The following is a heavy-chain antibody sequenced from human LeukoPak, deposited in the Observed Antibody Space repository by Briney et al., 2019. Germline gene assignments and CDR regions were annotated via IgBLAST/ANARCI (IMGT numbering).Heavy chain of an antibody. CDR1: GFTFSNYA. J-gene: IGHJ4*02. Sequence: GTSLRLSCAASGFTFSNYAMSWVRQAPGKGLEWVSAILGSGGSTYYADSVKGRFTVSRDNSKSTLYLQMNSLRAEDTALYYCAKWGDYDVLTGYYVPDYWGQGTLVTVSS. CDR2: ILGSGGST. D-gene: IGHD3-9*01. V-gene: IGHV3-23*01. CDR3: AKWGDYDVLTGYYVPDY.